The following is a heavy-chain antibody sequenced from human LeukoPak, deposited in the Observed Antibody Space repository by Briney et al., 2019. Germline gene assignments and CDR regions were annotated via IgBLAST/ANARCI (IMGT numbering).Heavy chain of an antibody. CDR2: IYSGGGT. CDR1: GFTVSSNY. Sequence: GGSLRHSCAASGFTVSSNYMSWVRQAPGKGLEWVSVIYSGGGTFYADSVKGRFTISRDNSKNTLYLQMNSLRVEDTAVYYCARRTAVSYYFDSWRQGTLVTVSS. V-gene: IGHV3-53*01. CDR3: ARRTAVSYYFDS. J-gene: IGHJ4*02. D-gene: IGHD1-14*01.